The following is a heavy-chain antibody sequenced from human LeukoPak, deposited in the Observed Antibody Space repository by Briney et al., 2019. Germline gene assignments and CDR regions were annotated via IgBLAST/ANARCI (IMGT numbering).Heavy chain of an antibody. J-gene: IGHJ6*03. CDR1: GGSISSSSYY. Sequence: PSETLSLTCTVSGGSISSSSYYWGWIRQPPGKGLEWIGSIYYSGSTYYNPSLKSRVTISVDTSKNQFSLKLSSVTAADTAVYYCARLGDSSGYYYYYYMDVWGKGTTVTISS. V-gene: IGHV4-39*01. D-gene: IGHD6-19*01. CDR3: ARLGDSSGYYYYYYMDV. CDR2: IYYSGST.